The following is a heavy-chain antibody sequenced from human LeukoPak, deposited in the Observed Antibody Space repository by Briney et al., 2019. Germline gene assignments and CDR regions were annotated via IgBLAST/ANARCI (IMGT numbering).Heavy chain of an antibody. J-gene: IGHJ5*02. CDR1: GGTFSSYA. Sequence: SVKVSCKASGGTFSSYAISWVRQAPGQGLEWMGRTIPIFGTANYAQKFQGRVTITTDESTSTAYMELSSLRSEDTAVYYCASSHTVAESNLFDPWGQGTLVTVSS. D-gene: IGHD4-11*01. V-gene: IGHV1-69*05. CDR2: TIPIFGTA. CDR3: ASSHTVAESNLFDP.